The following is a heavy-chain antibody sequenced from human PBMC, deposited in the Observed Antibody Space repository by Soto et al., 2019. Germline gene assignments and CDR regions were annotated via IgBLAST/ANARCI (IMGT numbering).Heavy chain of an antibody. Sequence: QVQLQESGPGLVRPSQTLSLTCTVSGGSISSGGYYWSWIRQHPGKGLEWIGYIYYSGSTYYNPSLDPRVTLSVAPSQSQSSLQLRPVTAAGTGVYYSTRVRRGTPAMDVWGPATTATFSS. J-gene: IGHJ6*02. CDR2: IYYSGST. V-gene: IGHV4-31*03. D-gene: IGHD1-1*01. CDR1: GGSISSGGYY. CDR3: TRVRRGTPAMDV.